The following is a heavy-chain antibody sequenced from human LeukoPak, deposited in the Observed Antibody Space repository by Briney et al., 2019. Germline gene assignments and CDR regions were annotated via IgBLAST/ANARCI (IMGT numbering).Heavy chain of an antibody. CDR3: AKEGQLVPLWGRNYYYYMDV. V-gene: IGHV3-33*06. J-gene: IGHJ6*03. Sequence: GGSLRLSCAASGFTFSSYGMHWVRQAPGKGLEWVAVIWYDGSNKYYADSVKGRFTISRDNSKNTLYLQMNSLGAEDTAVYYCAKEGQLVPLWGRNYYYYMDVWGKGTTVTVSS. D-gene: IGHD6-6*01. CDR2: IWYDGSNK. CDR1: GFTFSSYG.